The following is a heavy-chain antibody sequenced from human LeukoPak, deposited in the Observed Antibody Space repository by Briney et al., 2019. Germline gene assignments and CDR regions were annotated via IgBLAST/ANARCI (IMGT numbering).Heavy chain of an antibody. CDR3: ARGKYTSFNN. Sequence: SQTLSLTCAISGDSIFTNNVAWNWIRQSPSRGLEWLGRTYYRSKWSFDYAVSVKSRITINADTSKNQFSLQLSSVTPEDTAVYYCARGKYTSFNNWGQGTLVTVSS. D-gene: IGHD6-6*01. J-gene: IGHJ4*02. V-gene: IGHV6-1*01. CDR2: TYYRSKWSF. CDR1: GDSIFTNNVA.